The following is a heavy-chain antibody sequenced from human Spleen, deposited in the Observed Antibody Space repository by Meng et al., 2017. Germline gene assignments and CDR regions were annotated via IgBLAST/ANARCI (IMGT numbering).Heavy chain of an antibody. Sequence: QVQWVQSGAEVKKPGASVKVSCKASGYTFTSYGISWVRQAPGQGLEWMGWISAYNGNTNYAQKLQGRVTMTTDTSTSTAYMELRSLRSDDTAVYYCARGPWMYSSGWYSAEYFQHWGQGTLVTVSS. CDR3: ARGPWMYSSGWYSAEYFQH. CDR2: ISAYNGNT. CDR1: GYTFTSYG. J-gene: IGHJ1*01. V-gene: IGHV1-18*01. D-gene: IGHD6-19*01.